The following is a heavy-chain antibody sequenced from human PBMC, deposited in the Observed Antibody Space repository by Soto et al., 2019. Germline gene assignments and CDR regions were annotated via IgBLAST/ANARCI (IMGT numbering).Heavy chain of an antibody. D-gene: IGHD6-13*01. Sequence: SETLSLTCTVSGVSSTSFYWSWIRQSPGKGLEWIGYIYYSGSTNYNPSLKSRVTISVDTSKNQFSLKLSSVTAADTAVYYCARETGIAAAGTCGMDVWGQGTTVTVSS. CDR2: IYYSGST. V-gene: IGHV4-59*01. CDR1: GVSSTSFY. J-gene: IGHJ6*02. CDR3: ARETGIAAAGTCGMDV.